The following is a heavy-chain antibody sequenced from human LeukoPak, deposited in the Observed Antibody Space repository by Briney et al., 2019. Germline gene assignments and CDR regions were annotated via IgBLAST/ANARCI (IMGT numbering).Heavy chain of an antibody. CDR3: ARDRALYSSSLDAFDI. CDR1: GGTFSSYA. Sequence: ASVKVSCKASGGTFSSYAISWVRQAPGQGLEWMGGIIPIFGTANYAQKFQGRVTITADESTTTAYMELSSLRSEDTAVYYCARDRALYSSSLDAFDIWGQGTMVTVSS. V-gene: IGHV1-69*13. CDR2: IIPIFGTA. J-gene: IGHJ3*02. D-gene: IGHD6-13*01.